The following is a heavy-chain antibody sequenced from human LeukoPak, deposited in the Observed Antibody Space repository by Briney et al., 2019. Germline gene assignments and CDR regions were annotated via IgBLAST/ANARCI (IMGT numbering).Heavy chain of an antibody. V-gene: IGHV1-69*05. D-gene: IGHD4-17*01. Sequence: ASVKVSCKASGGTFSSYAISWVRQASGQGLEWMGRIIPIFGTANYAQKFQGRVTITTDESTSTAYMELSSLRSEDTAVYYCARNPNDYGDLYFDYWGQGTLVTVSS. CDR1: GGTFSSYA. J-gene: IGHJ4*02. CDR3: ARNPNDYGDLYFDY. CDR2: IIPIFGTA.